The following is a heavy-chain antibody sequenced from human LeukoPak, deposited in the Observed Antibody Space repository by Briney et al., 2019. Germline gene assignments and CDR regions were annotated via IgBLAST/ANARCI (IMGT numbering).Heavy chain of an antibody. CDR1: GFTFSSYW. CDR2: IKQDGSEA. Sequence: GGSLRLSCAASGFTFSSYWMTWVRQAPGKGLEWVANIKQDGSEAYYVDPVKGRFTVSRDNAKNSLYLQLNSLGAEDTAVYYCARELDFGVVRAMDVWGKGTTVTVSS. V-gene: IGHV3-7*01. J-gene: IGHJ6*03. CDR3: ARELDFGVVRAMDV. D-gene: IGHD3-3*01.